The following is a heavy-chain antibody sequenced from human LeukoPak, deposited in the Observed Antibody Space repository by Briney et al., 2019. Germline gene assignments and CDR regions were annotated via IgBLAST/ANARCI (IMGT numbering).Heavy chain of an antibody. J-gene: IGHJ4*02. CDR1: GYTFTDHF. Sequence: ASVKVSCEASGYTFTDHFMHWVRQAPGQGLEWMGIIYPSGGSTTYAQHLQGRVTMTRDTSTSTVYMELSSLRSEDTAVYYCAREWDSSGWYPAPRAYWGQGTLVTVSS. V-gene: IGHV1-46*01. CDR2: IYPSGGST. CDR3: AREWDSSGWYPAPRAY. D-gene: IGHD6-19*01.